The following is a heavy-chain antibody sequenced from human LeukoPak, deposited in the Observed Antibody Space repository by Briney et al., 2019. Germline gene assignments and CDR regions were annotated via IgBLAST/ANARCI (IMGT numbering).Heavy chain of an antibody. Sequence: PSETLSLTCAVYGGSFSGYYWSWIRQPPGKGLEWIGEINHSGSTNYNPSLKSRVTISVDTSKNQFSLKLSSVTAADTAVYYCASRSGSYTPNDYWGQETLVTVSS. J-gene: IGHJ4*02. D-gene: IGHD1-26*01. CDR2: INHSGST. CDR1: GGSFSGYY. CDR3: ASRSGSYTPNDY. V-gene: IGHV4-34*01.